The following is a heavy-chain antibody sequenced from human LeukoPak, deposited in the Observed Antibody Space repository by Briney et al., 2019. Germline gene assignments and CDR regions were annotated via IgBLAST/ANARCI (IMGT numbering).Heavy chain of an antibody. CDR1: GFTFSSYA. D-gene: IGHD6-6*01. J-gene: IGHJ4*02. CDR2: IKQDGSEK. CDR3: ARVYSSSSGRALDY. Sequence: GGSLRLSCAASGFTFSSYAMSWVRQAPGKGLEWVANIKQDGSEKDYVDSVKGRFTISRDNAKNSLYLQMNSLRAEDTAVYHCARVYSSSSGRALDYWGQGTLVTVSS. V-gene: IGHV3-7*01.